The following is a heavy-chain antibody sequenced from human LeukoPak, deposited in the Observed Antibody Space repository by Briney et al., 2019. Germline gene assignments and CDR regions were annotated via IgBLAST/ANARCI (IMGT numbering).Heavy chain of an antibody. CDR1: GYTLTELS. D-gene: IGHD6-13*01. V-gene: IGHV1-24*01. CDR2: FDPEDGET. J-gene: IGHJ6*03. Sequence: ASVKVSCKVSGYTLTELSMHWVRQAPGKGLEWMGGFDPEDGETIYAQKFQGRVTMTEDTSTDTAYMELSSLRSEDTAVYYCARDRIEQQRTLGRSSNYYYYYMDVWGKGTTVTVSS. CDR3: ARDRIEQQRTLGRSSNYYYYYMDV.